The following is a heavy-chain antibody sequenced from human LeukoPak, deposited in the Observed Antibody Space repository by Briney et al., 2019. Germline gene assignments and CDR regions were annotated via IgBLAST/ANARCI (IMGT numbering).Heavy chain of an antibody. CDR1: GFTFSNYW. CDR3: ARGGSDSDY. CDR2: IKQDGSDE. Sequence: GGSLRLSCEASGFTFSNYWMTWVRQAPGKGLEWVANIKQDGSDENYVDSVKGRFTISRDNGKNSLYLQMTSLRAEDTAVYYCARGGSDSDYWGQGTLVTVSS. J-gene: IGHJ4*02. V-gene: IGHV3-7*04. D-gene: IGHD6-6*01.